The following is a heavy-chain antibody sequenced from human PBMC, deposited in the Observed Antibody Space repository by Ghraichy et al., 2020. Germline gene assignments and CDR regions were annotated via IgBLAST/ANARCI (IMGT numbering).Heavy chain of an antibody. V-gene: IGHV4-4*07. CDR2: IYSSSGNT. D-gene: IGHD1-7*01. J-gene: IGHJ3*02. Sequence: SETLSLTCTVSGGSFSNYFWDWIRQPAGKGPEWIGRIYSSSGNTHYNPSLTSRVTVSVDTSKNQFFLKLTSVTAADTAVYFCAREKRELRGDAFDIWGQGTNVIVSS. CDR3: AREKRELRGDAFDI. CDR1: GGSFSNYF.